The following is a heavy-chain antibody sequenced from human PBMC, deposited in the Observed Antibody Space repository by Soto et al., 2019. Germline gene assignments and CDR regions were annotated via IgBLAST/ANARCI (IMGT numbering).Heavy chain of an antibody. V-gene: IGHV1-18*01. D-gene: IGHD2-2*01. Sequence: EASVKVSCKASGYTFIRYGITWVRQAPGQGLEWMGWISPYNDYTIYAQKLQGRVTMTTDTSTSTAYMELRSLRSDDTAVYYCARVGYQNLLSDAPDVWGQGTTVTSP. CDR1: GYTFIRYG. J-gene: IGHJ6*02. CDR2: ISPYNDYT. CDR3: ARVGYQNLLSDAPDV.